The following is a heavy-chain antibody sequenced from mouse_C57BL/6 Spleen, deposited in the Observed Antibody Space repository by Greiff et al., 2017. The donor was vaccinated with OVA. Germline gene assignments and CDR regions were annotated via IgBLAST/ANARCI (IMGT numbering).Heavy chain of an antibody. CDR1: GYAFTNYL. V-gene: IGHV1-54*01. CDR3: ARERDYDRHAMDY. J-gene: IGHJ4*01. Sequence: LVESGAELVRPGTSVKVSCKASGYAFTNYLIEWVKQRPGQGLEWIGVINPGSGGTNYNEKFKGKATLTADKSSSTAYMQLSSLTSKDSAAYFYARERDYDRHAMDYWGQGTSVTVSS. CDR2: INPGSGGT. D-gene: IGHD2-4*01.